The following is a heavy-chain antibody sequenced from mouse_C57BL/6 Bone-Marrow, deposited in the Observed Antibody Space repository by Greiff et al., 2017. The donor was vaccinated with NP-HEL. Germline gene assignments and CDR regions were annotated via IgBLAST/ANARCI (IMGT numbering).Heavy chain of an antibody. Sequence: EVKLVESGGGLVKPGGSLKLSCAASGFTFSDYGMHWVRQAPEKGLEWVAYISSGSSTIYYADTVKGRFTISRDNAKNTLFLQMTSLRSEDTAMYYCASITTVVYWYFDVWGTGTTVTVSS. D-gene: IGHD1-1*01. V-gene: IGHV5-17*01. CDR1: GFTFSDYG. J-gene: IGHJ1*03. CDR3: ASITTVVYWYFDV. CDR2: ISSGSSTI.